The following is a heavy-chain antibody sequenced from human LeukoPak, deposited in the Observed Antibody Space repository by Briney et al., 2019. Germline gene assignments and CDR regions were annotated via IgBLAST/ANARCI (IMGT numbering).Heavy chain of an antibody. CDR1: GFTFNTHT. J-gene: IGHJ4*02. V-gene: IGHV3-23*01. CDR2: ISGSGDST. CDR3: ARRSGIAVAGAFDY. D-gene: IGHD6-19*01. Sequence: GGSLRLSCATSGFTFNTHTMHWVRQAPGRGLEWVSGISGSGDSTYYADSVKGRFTISRDNSKNTLYLQMNSLRAEDTAVYYCARRSGIAVAGAFDYWGQGTLVTVSS.